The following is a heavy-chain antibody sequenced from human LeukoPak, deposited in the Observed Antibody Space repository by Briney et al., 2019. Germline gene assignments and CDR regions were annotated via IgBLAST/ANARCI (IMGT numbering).Heavy chain of an antibody. D-gene: IGHD3-10*01. J-gene: IGHJ5*02. CDR2: IYYSGST. CDR1: GGSINSYY. Sequence: RPSETLSLTCTVSGGSINSYYWSWIRQPPGKGLEWIGYIYYSGSTNYNPSLKSRVTISVDTSKNQFSLKLSSVTAADTAVYYCARNNYYGSGSYSSGTEPWGQGTLVTVSS. V-gene: IGHV4-59*08. CDR3: ARNNYYGSGSYSSGTEP.